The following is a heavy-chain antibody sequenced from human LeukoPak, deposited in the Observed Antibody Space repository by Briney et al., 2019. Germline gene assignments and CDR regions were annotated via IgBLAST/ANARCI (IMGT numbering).Heavy chain of an antibody. V-gene: IGHV3-23*01. CDR1: GFTFSSYA. CDR2: ISGSGGST. Sequence: PGGSLRLSCAASGFTFSSYAMSWVRQAPGKGLEWVSAISGSGGSTYYADSVKGRFTISRDNAKNSLYLQMNSLRAEDTAVYYCARGPQWLENWGQGTLVTVSS. J-gene: IGHJ4*02. CDR3: ARGPQWLEN. D-gene: IGHD6-19*01.